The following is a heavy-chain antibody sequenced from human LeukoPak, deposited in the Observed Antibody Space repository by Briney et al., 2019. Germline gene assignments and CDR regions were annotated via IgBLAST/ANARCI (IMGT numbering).Heavy chain of an antibody. D-gene: IGHD4-23*01. V-gene: IGHV4-59*01. CDR2: IYYNGIT. CDR3: ARRRWGGGMDV. J-gene: IGHJ6*02. CDR1: GGSISSYY. Sequence: SETLSLTCTVSGGSISSYYWSWIRQPPGKGLEWIGYIYYNGITNYNPSLKSRVTISVDTSKNQFSLKLSSVTAADTAVYYCARRRWGGGMDVWGQGTTVTVSS.